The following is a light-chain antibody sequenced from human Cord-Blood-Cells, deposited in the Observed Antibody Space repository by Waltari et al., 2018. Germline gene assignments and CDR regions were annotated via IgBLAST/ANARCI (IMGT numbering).Light chain of an antibody. CDR1: QGISNY. CDR2: AAS. Sequence: DIQMTQSPSSLSASVGDRVTITCRASQGISNYLAWYQQKPGKVPKLLIYAASTLQSGVPSRISGSGSETDFTLTISSLRPEDGATFYCQKYNSAPRTFGQGTKVEIK. CDR3: QKYNSAPRT. J-gene: IGKJ1*01. V-gene: IGKV1-27*01.